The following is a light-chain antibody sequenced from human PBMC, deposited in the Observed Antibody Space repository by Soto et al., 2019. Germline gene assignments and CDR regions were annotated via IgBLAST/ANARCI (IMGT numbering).Light chain of an antibody. J-gene: IGKJ4*01. CDR2: GAS. Sequence: EIVMTQSPATLSVSPGERATLSCRASQSVSSNLAWYQQKPGQAPRLLVYGASTRATGIPARFSGSGYGTEFTLTISSLQSEAFAVYYCQQYNSWPPLTFGGGTKVEIK. CDR1: QSVSSN. V-gene: IGKV3-15*01. CDR3: QQYNSWPPLT.